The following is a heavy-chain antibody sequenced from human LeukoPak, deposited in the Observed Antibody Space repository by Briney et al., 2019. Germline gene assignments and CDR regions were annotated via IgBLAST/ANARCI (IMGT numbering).Heavy chain of an antibody. J-gene: IGHJ2*01. CDR1: GFTFKNNW. V-gene: IGHV3-15*01. CDR2: IRSQVDGGTP. Sequence: PGGSLRLSCAAAGFTFKNNWMGWVRQAPGKGLEWVGLIRSQVDGGTPDYAAPVKGRFTISRDDSKNTLYLQMSSLKTEDTAVYYCATVYWYFDLWGLGTLVSVSA. CDR3: ATVYWYFDL.